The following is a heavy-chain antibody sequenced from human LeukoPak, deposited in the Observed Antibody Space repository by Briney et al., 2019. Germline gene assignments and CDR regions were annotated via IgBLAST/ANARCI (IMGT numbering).Heavy chain of an antibody. CDR3: ARHLAGYSSGWYILYFDY. J-gene: IGHJ4*02. V-gene: IGHV4-38-2*01. Sequence: SETLSLTCAVSGHSVSSGYYWGWIQQPPGKGLEWIGTIYHSGTTYYNPSLKRRVTISVDTSENQFSLNLSSVTAADTAVYYCARHLAGYSSGWYILYFDYWGQGTLVTVSS. D-gene: IGHD6-19*01. CDR1: GHSVSSGYY. CDR2: IYHSGTT.